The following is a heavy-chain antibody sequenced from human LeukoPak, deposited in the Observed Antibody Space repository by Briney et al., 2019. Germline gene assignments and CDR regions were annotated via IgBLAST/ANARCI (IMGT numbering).Heavy chain of an antibody. J-gene: IGHJ3*02. Sequence: KISCKGSGYSFTSYWIGWVRQAPGQGLEWMGWISAYNGNTNYAQKLQGRVSLTTDTPTSTVYMELRSLRSDDTAVYHCARDHLGFWAPGGDAFDIWGQGTMVTVSS. V-gene: IGHV1-18*04. CDR2: ISAYNGNT. CDR3: ARDHLGFWAPGGDAFDI. CDR1: GYSFTSYW. D-gene: IGHD3-3*01.